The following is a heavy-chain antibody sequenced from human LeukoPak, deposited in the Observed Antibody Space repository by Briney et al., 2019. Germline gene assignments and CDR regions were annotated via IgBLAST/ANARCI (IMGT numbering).Heavy chain of an antibody. J-gene: IGHJ6*03. D-gene: IGHD6-13*01. Sequence: PSETLSLTCTVSGGSIGSGGYYWSWIRQPPGKGLEWIGYIYHSGSTYYNPSLKSRVTISVDRSKNQFSLKLSSVTAADTAVYYCARESAAHYYMDVWGKGTTVTVSS. V-gene: IGHV4-30-2*01. CDR3: ARESAAHYYMDV. CDR2: IYHSGST. CDR1: GGSIGSGGYY.